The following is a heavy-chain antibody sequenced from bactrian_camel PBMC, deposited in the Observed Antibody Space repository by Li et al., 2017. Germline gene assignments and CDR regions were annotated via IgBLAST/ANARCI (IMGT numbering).Heavy chain of an antibody. CDR3: ATCLVVAGEYEYNY. D-gene: IGHD6*01. Sequence: VQLVESGGGLVQPGGSLRLSCAASGFTFSPHDMHWVRQAPGKGLEWVSAISAEGNTYYADSVKGRFTISQDAAKNTVYLQMNNLKPEDTGLYNCATCLVVAGEYEYNYWGQGTQVTVS. CDR1: GFTFSPHD. CDR2: ISAEGNT. V-gene: IGHV3S40*01. J-gene: IGHJ4*01.